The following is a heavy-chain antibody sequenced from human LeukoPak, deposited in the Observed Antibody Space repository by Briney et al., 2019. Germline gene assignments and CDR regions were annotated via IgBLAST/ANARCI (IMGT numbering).Heavy chain of an antibody. CDR3: AKDHSSGWPENWFDP. CDR2: ISGSGGST. D-gene: IGHD6-19*01. Sequence: GASLRLSCAASGFTFSSYAMSWVRQAPGKGLEWVSAISGSGGSTYYADSVKGRFTISRDNSENTLYLQMNSLRAEDTAVYYCAKDHSSGWPENWFDPWGQGTLVTVSS. V-gene: IGHV3-23*01. CDR1: GFTFSSYA. J-gene: IGHJ5*02.